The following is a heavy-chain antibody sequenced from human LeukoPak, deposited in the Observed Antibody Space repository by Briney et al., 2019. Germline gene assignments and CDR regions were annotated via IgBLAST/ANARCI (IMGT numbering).Heavy chain of an antibody. V-gene: IGHV4-59*01. CDR2: IYYSGST. Sequence: PSETLSLTCTVSGGSISSYYWSWIRQAPGKGLEWIGYIYYSGSTNYNPSLKSRVTISVDTSKNQFSLKLSSVTAADTAVYYCARVSMVGATLFDYWGQGTLVTVSS. D-gene: IGHD1-26*01. J-gene: IGHJ4*02. CDR3: ARVSMVGATLFDY. CDR1: GGSISSYY.